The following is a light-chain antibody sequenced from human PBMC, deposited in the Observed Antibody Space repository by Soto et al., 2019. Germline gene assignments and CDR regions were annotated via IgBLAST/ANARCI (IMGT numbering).Light chain of an antibody. Sequence: QSVLTQPASVSGSPGQSITISCTGTSSDVGAYNFVSWYQQYPGKAPKVMISEVNNRPSGVSNRFSGSKSGNTASLTISGLQAEDEAEYYCSSFTRSSTYVFGSGTKVTVL. CDR2: EVN. J-gene: IGLJ1*01. V-gene: IGLV2-14*01. CDR3: SSFTRSSTYV. CDR1: SSDVGAYNF.